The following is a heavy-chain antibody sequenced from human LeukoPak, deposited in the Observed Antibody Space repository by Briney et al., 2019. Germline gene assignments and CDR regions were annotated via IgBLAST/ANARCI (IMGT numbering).Heavy chain of an antibody. J-gene: IGHJ4*02. CDR3: ARDRVSSWSH. CDR2: PSSSSSYI. Sequence: GGSLRVSCAASGFTFISYSMNWVRQAPGKGLEWVSSPSSSSSYIYYADSVKGRFTLSRDNAQNSLYLQMNSPRAEDTAVYYLARDRVSSWSHWGQGTLVTVSS. CDR1: GFTFISYS. D-gene: IGHD6-13*01. V-gene: IGHV3-21*03.